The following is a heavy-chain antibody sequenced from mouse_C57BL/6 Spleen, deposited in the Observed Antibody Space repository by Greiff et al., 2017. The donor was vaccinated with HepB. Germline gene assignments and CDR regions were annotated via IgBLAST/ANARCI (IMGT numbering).Heavy chain of an antibody. CDR3: ARARGQRYFDV. Sequence: QVQLQQPGAELVMPGASVKLSCKASGYTFTSYWMHWVKQRPGQGLEWIGEIDPSDSYTNYNQKFKGKSTLTVDKSSSTAYMQLSSLTSEDSAVYYCARARGQRYFDVWGTGTTVTVSS. CDR1: GYTFTSYW. V-gene: IGHV1-69*01. CDR2: IDPSDSYT. J-gene: IGHJ1*03.